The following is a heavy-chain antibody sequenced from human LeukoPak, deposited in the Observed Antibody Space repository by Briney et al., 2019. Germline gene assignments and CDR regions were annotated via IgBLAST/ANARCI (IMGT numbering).Heavy chain of an antibody. J-gene: IGHJ6*03. CDR1: GGSISSSNYY. CDR2: IYYSGST. Sequence: SETLSLTCSVTGGSISSSNYYWGWIRQSPGKGLEWIGSIYYSGSTNYNPSLKSRVTISVDTSKNQFSLKLSSVTAADTAVYYCASEDTMVRGMDYYYMDVWGKGTTVTISS. D-gene: IGHD3-10*01. V-gene: IGHV4-39*01. CDR3: ASEDTMVRGMDYYYMDV.